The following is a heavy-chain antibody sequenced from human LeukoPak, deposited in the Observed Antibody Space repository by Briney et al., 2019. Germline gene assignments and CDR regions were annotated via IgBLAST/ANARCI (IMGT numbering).Heavy chain of an antibody. Sequence: ASVKVSCKASGGTFSSYAISWVRQAPGPGLEWMGGIIPIFGTANYAQKFQGRVTITADESTSTAYMELSSLRSEDTAVYYCARGPNIADAFDIWGQGTMVTVSS. V-gene: IGHV1-69*13. CDR1: GGTFSSYA. D-gene: IGHD2/OR15-2a*01. CDR2: IIPIFGTA. CDR3: ARGPNIADAFDI. J-gene: IGHJ3*02.